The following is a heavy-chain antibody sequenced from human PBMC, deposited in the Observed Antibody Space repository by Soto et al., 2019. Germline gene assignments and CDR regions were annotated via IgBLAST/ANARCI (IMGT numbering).Heavy chain of an antibody. CDR3: ARALILVGVTPYENYFDS. CDR2: SIPIFGTA. J-gene: IGHJ4*02. CDR1: GATFSNSV. Sequence: ASVKVSCKASGATFSNSVISWVRQAPGQGLEWMGGSIPIFGTANYAQKFQGRVTIIADESTSTAYMEVTSLRSEDTAVYYCARALILVGVTPYENYFDSWGQGTLVRVSS. D-gene: IGHD3-3*01. V-gene: IGHV1-69*13.